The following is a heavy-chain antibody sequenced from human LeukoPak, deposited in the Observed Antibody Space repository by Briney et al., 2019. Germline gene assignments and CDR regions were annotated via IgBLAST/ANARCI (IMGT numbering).Heavy chain of an antibody. CDR1: GFSLSSGYY. J-gene: IGHJ3*02. V-gene: IGHV4-38-2*01. CDR3: ARPFIVGDAFDI. CDR2: IYHSGST. D-gene: IGHD2-15*01. Sequence: PSETLSLTCAVSGFSLSSGYYWGWIRQPPGKGLEWIGSIYHSGSTYYNPSLKSRVTISVDTSKNQFSLKLSSVTAADTAVYYCARPFIVGDAFDIWGQGTMVTISS.